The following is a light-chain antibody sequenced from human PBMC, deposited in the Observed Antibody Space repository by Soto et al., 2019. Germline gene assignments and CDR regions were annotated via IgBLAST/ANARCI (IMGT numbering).Light chain of an antibody. J-gene: IGKJ1*01. CDR3: QQYNDRPRT. V-gene: IGKV3-15*01. CDR2: GAS. Sequence: EIVMTQSPATLSVSPGERATLSCRASQSVGSNLAWYQQKPGQAPRLLVSGASTRATGIAARFNGGGSGTEFTLTISSLQSEDFAVYYCQQYNDRPRTFGQGTKVEIK. CDR1: QSVGSN.